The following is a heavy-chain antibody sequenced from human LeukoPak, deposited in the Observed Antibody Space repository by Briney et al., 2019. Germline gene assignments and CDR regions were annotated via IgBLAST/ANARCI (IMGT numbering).Heavy chain of an antibody. CDR3: ARDHYDTVNWFDP. D-gene: IGHD3-9*01. J-gene: IGHJ5*02. V-gene: IGHV1-18*01. CDR2: ISAYNGNT. Sequence: ASVKVSCKASGYTFTSYGITWVRQTPGQGLEWMGWISAYNGNTNYAQKLQGRVTMTTDTSTSTAYMELRSLRSDDTAVYYCARDHYDTVNWFDPWGQGTLVTVSS. CDR1: GYTFTSYG.